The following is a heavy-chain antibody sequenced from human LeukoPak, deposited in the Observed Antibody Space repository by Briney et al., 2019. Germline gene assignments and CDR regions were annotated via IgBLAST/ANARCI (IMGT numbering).Heavy chain of an antibody. D-gene: IGHD3/OR15-3a*01. J-gene: IGHJ4*02. CDR3: ARAWSMIRDFWTGSPFDY. CDR2: MSYDESNR. Sequence: GRSLRLSCAASGFTFSSYAMHWVRQAPGKGLEWVAVMSYDESNRYYADSVKGRFTISRDNSKNTLYLQMNSLRAEDTAIYYCARAWSMIRDFWTGSPFDYWGQGTLVTVSS. CDR1: GFTFSSYA. V-gene: IGHV3-30*14.